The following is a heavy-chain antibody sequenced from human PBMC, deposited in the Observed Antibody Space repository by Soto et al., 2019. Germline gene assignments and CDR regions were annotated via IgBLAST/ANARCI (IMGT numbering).Heavy chain of an antibody. CDR2: IAFDGGTK. V-gene: IGHV3-33*05. Sequence: PGGSLRLSCPASGFSFNSYGIHWVRQAPGKGPEWVAFIAFDGGTKYYEDSVKGRFTISRDNSQNTLYLEMNRMRAEDTAVYYCARDLDSSHEGVILDYWGQGTPVTVSS. CDR3: ARDLDSSHEGVILDY. CDR1: GFSFNSYG. J-gene: IGHJ4*02. D-gene: IGHD3-3*01.